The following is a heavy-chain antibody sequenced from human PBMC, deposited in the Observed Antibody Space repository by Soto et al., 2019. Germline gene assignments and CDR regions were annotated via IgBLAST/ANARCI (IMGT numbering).Heavy chain of an antibody. Sequence: PSETLSLTCAVYGGTFSGYYWSWIRQPPGMGLEWIGEINHSGSTNYNPSLKSRVIISVDTSNNQFSLKLSSVTAADTAVYYCASEGTYYYDSSGYYGAFDIWGQGTMVT. CDR1: GGTFSGYY. J-gene: IGHJ3*02. V-gene: IGHV4-34*01. CDR2: INHSGST. CDR3: ASEGTYYYDSSGYYGAFDI. D-gene: IGHD3-22*01.